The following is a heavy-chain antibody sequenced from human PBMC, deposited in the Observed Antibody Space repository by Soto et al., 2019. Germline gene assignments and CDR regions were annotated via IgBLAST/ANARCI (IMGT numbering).Heavy chain of an antibody. CDR1: GGTFSSYA. D-gene: IGHD2-2*01. CDR3: ARELGYCISTSCYALSTYGMDV. V-gene: IGHV1-69*13. J-gene: IGHJ6*02. CDR2: IIPIFGTA. Sequence: GASVKVSCKASGGTFSSYAISWVRQAPGQGLEWMGGIIPIFGTANYAQKFQGRVTITADESTSTAYMELSSLRSEDTAVYYCARELGYCISTSCYALSTYGMDVWGQGTTVTVSS.